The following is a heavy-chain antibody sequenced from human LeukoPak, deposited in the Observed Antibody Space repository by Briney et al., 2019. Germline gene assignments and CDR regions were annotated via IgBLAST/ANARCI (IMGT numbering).Heavy chain of an antibody. CDR3: ARNFDMKGFDP. D-gene: IGHD3-9*01. V-gene: IGHV1-2*02. Sequence: AASVKVSCKASGYTFTGYYMNWVRQALGQGLEWMGWINSDSGFTKYAQKFQGRVTMTRDTSITTVYMDLTRLTSDDTAVYYCARNFDMKGFDPWGQGTLVTVSS. J-gene: IGHJ5*02. CDR1: GYTFTGYY. CDR2: INSDSGFT.